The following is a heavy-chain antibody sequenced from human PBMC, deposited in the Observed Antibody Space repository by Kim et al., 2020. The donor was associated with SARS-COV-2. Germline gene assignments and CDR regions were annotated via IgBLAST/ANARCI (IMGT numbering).Heavy chain of an antibody. Sequence: PSFQGQVTISADKSISTAYLQWSSLKASDTAMYYCARSGRRGYYYYGMDVWGQGTTVTVSS. CDR3: ARSGRRGYYYYGMDV. V-gene: IGHV5-51*01. D-gene: IGHD1-1*01. J-gene: IGHJ6*02.